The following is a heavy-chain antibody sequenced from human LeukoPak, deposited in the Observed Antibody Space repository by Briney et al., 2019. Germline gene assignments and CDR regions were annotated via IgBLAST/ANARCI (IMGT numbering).Heavy chain of an antibody. CDR2: ISSNGVAT. V-gene: IGHV3-23*01. Sequence: GGSLRLSCAASGFTFSSYMMTWVRQAPGKGLEWVSTISSNGVATYYADSVKGRFTISRDNSKDTLYLQMSSLRAEDTAVYYCARYCSGSICYSGVDYWGQGTLVPVSS. D-gene: IGHD2-15*01. J-gene: IGHJ4*02. CDR3: ARYCSGSICYSGVDY. CDR1: GFTFSSYM.